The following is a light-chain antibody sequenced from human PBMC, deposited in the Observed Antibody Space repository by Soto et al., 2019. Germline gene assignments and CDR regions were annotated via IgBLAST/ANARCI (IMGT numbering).Light chain of an antibody. J-gene: IGKJ1*01. CDR3: QQYNSYSWT. CDR1: QDISTH. CDR2: DVS. Sequence: DIQMTQSPSSLSASVGDRVTITCQASQDISTHLTWFQQKPGKAPKLLIYDVSILETGVPSRFSGSGSGTHFTFSISSLQPEDIATYYCQQYNSYSWTFGQGTKVDSK. V-gene: IGKV1-33*01.